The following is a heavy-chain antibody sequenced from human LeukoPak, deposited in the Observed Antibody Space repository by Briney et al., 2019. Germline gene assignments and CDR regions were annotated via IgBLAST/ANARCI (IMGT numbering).Heavy chain of an antibody. V-gene: IGHV3-30-3*01. CDR3: ARPLWFGELFGYGMDV. CDR1: GFTFSSYA. D-gene: IGHD3-10*01. CDR2: ISYDGSNK. Sequence: GGSLRLSCAASGFTFSSYAMHWVRQAPGKGLEGVAVISYDGSNKYYADSVKGRFTISRDNSKNTLYLQMNSLRAEDTAVYYCARPLWFGELFGYGMDVWGQGTTVTVSP. J-gene: IGHJ6*01.